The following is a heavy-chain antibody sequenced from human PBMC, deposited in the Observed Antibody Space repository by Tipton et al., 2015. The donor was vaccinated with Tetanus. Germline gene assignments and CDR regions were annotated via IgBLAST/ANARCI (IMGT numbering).Heavy chain of an antibody. Sequence: TLSLTCIVSGGSISSGGYYWSWIRQHPGKGPGGIGYIDDSGGIYYNPSLKRRVSISIDTSKNQFSLKLSSVTAADTAVYYCARERYIHYGMDVWGQGTTVTVSS. CDR1: GGSISSGGYY. CDR2: IDDSGGI. J-gene: IGHJ6*02. CDR3: ARERYIHYGMDV. D-gene: IGHD1-1*01. V-gene: IGHV4-31*03.